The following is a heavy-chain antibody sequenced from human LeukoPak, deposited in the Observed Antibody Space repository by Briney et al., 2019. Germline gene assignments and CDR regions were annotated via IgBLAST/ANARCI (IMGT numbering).Heavy chain of an antibody. CDR1: GFTFSSHW. J-gene: IGHJ6*02. Sequence: GGSLRLSCAASGFTFSSHWMHWIRQAPGKGLVWVSRINSDGSSTSYADSVKGRFTISRDNAKNTLYLQMNSLRAEDTAVYYCARANYPRNGMDVWGQGTTVTVSS. CDR3: ARANYPRNGMDV. CDR2: INSDGSST. V-gene: IGHV3-74*01. D-gene: IGHD4/OR15-4a*01.